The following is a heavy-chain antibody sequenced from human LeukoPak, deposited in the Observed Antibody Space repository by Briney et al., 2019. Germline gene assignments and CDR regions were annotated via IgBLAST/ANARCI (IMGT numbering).Heavy chain of an antibody. V-gene: IGHV3-48*03. J-gene: IGHJ4*02. D-gene: IGHD3-22*01. Sequence: GGSLRLSCAASGFAFSAYEMNWVRQAPGKGLEWVSYIAVSDTRTYYADSVKGRFTIFRDNTKNSLYLQMNSLRAEDTGLYYCTTLGYHLDSWGQGTLVTVSS. CDR1: GFAFSAYE. CDR3: TTLGYHLDS. CDR2: IAVSDTRT.